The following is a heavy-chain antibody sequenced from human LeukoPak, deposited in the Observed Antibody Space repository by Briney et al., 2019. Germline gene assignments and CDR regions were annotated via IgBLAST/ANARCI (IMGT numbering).Heavy chain of an antibody. CDR1: GFTFSSYG. CDR2: ISYGGSNK. CDR3: GHFGVASPGKNWLDP. V-gene: IGHV3-30*03. J-gene: IGHJ5*02. Sequence: GGSLRLSCAASGFTFSSYGMHWVRQAPGKGVEGVAVISYGGSNKYYADSVKGRFTISRDNSKNTRYLQMNGLRAEDTAVYYGGHFGVASPGKNWLDPWGQGTLVTVS. D-gene: IGHD3-3*01.